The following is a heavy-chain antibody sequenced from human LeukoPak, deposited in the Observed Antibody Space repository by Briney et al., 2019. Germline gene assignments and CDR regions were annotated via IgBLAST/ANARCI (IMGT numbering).Heavy chain of an antibody. V-gene: IGHV3-33*06. CDR1: GFTVRNYG. CDR3: AKRIWNDVGTFDY. Sequence: GGSLRLSCEASGFTVRNYGIHWVRQAPGKGLEWVAVIWNEGNEKHYADSVKGRFTISRDNSKNTLYLQMNSLRAEDTAVYYCAKRIWNDVGTFDYWGQGTLVTVSS. J-gene: IGHJ4*02. D-gene: IGHD1-1*01. CDR2: IWNEGNEK.